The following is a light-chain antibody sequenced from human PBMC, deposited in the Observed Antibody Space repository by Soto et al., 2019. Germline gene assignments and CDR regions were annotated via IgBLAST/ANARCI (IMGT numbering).Light chain of an antibody. CDR2: DVN. J-gene: IGLJ2*01. V-gene: IGLV2-14*01. CDR3: SSYTSSSTLGI. CDR1: SSDVGGYNY. Sequence: QSALTQPASVSGSPGQPITLSCTGTSSDVGGYNYVSWYQQYPGKAPKLMIYDVNKRPSGVSNRFSGSKSGNTASLTISGLQAEDEADYYCSSYTSSSTLGIFGGGTKLTVL.